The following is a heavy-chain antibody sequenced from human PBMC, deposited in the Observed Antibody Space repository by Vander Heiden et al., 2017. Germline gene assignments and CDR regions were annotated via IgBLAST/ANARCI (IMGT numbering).Heavy chain of an antibody. CDR1: GFTIRSYA. Sequence: EVPLSESGGGVVQPGGSLRVTCAASGFTIRSYAMSWDRPDPRNGLAWVSAISGSGATTYYAESVKDRFTISRDKSQNSLYLQMHSPRAEDTAVYYCANSGGIVVVPSFDYWGQGTMVTVSS. CDR2: ISGSGATT. V-gene: IGHV3-23*01. CDR3: ANSGGIVVVPSFDY. D-gene: IGHD3-22*01. J-gene: IGHJ4*02.